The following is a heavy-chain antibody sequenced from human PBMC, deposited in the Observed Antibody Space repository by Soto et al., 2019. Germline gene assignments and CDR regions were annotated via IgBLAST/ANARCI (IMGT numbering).Heavy chain of an antibody. V-gene: IGHV1-46*01. CDR3: ARSDCAIASCLARYYYTMDV. D-gene: IGHD2-21*01. CDR1: GYTFGSHY. Sequence: SSVKVSCKASGYTFGSHYVHWVRQSPGQALEWMGIINPGPGSTSYAQKFQGRVTMTRDTSTSTVYMEMSSLRSEDTATYYCARSDCAIASCLARYYYTMDVW. J-gene: IGHJ6*03. CDR2: INPGPGST.